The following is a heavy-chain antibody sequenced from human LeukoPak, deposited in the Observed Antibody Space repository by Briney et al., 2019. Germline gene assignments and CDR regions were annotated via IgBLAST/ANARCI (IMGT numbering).Heavy chain of an antibody. J-gene: IGHJ5*02. CDR2: FYSSGST. CDR1: GGSISSYY. V-gene: IGHV4-59*01. Sequence: SETLSLTCTVSGGSISSYYWSWIRQPPGKGLEWFGYFYSSGSTNYNPSLKSRVTISVDASKNQFSLKLSSVTAADTAVYYCARVIVVVVAATRGVYNWFDPWGQGTLVTVSS. D-gene: IGHD2-15*01. CDR3: ARVIVVVVAATRGVYNWFDP.